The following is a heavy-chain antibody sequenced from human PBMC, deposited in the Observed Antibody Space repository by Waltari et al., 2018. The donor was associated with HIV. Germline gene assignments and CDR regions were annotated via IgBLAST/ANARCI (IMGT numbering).Heavy chain of an antibody. D-gene: IGHD3-22*01. J-gene: IGHJ5*02. V-gene: IGHV4-31*03. CDR3: ARDGKSSYYYDSSPNWFDP. Sequence: QVQLQESGPGLVKPSQTLSLTCTVSGGSISSGGYYWSWIRQHPGKGLEWIGFIYYSGSTYYNRSLKSRVTISVDTSKNQFSLKLSSVTAADTAVYYCARDGKSSYYYDSSPNWFDPWGQGTLVAVSS. CDR1: GGSISSGGYY. CDR2: IYYSGST.